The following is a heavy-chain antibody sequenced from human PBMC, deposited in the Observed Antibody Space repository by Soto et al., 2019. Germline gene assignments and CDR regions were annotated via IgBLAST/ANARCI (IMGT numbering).Heavy chain of an antibody. V-gene: IGHV1-2*02. Sequence: ASVKVSCKASGYTFIDYYMHWVRQAPGQGFEWMGRISPRSGGTNYAQKFQGRITMTWDTSLNTAYMELSSLISEDTAVYYCARPPGYISDWYYFDLWGQGTLVTVSS. CDR1: GYTFIDYY. CDR2: ISPRSGGT. CDR3: ARPPGYISDWYYFDL. D-gene: IGHD3-9*01. J-gene: IGHJ4*02.